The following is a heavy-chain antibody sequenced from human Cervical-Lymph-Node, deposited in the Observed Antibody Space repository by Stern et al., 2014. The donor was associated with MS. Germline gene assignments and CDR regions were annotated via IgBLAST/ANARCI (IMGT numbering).Heavy chain of an antibody. J-gene: IGHJ4*02. D-gene: IGHD4-11*01. CDR2: IYPKNGGT. Sequence: QVQLVQSGAEVKRPGASAKVSCKVSSEYTFTDYYFHWLRQAPGQGLEWMGRIYPKNGGTINLQKFQGRVIMTRDTSISTLYMELNNLRPDDTAVYYCARGLGVTAFDFWGQGTLVTVSS. V-gene: IGHV1-2*06. CDR3: ARGLGVTAFDF. CDR1: EYTFTDYY.